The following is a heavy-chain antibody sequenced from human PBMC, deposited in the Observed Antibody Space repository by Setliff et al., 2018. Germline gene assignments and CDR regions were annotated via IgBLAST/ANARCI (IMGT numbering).Heavy chain of an antibody. J-gene: IGHJ4*02. CDR1: GGSFSGYY. D-gene: IGHD3-22*01. Sequence: PSETLSLTCAVYGGSFSGYYWSWIRQPPGKGLEWIGEINHSGSTYYNPSLKSRVTISVDTSKNQFSLKLSSVTAADTAVYYCARERSYPNYYDSSGYFDYWGQGTLVTVSS. V-gene: IGHV4-34*01. CDR3: ARERSYPNYYDSSGYFDY. CDR2: INHSGST.